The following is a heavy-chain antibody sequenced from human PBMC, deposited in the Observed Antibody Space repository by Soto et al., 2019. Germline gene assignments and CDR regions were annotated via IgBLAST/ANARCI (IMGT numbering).Heavy chain of an antibody. J-gene: IGHJ4*01. CDR2: ISASGGST. D-gene: IGHD6-19*01. CDR1: GFTFSSYA. CDR3: AKVPSIAVAAHYFDY. V-gene: IGHV3-23*01. Sequence: PGGSLRLSCAASGFTFSSYAMSWVRQAPGKGLEWVSSISASGGSTYYADSVKGRFTISRDNSKNTLYLQMNSLRAEATAVYYCAKVPSIAVAAHYFDYWGPGTLVTVSS.